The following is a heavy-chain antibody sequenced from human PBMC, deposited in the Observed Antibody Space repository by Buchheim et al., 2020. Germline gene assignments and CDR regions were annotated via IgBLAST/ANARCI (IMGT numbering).Heavy chain of an antibody. CDR1: GFTFSSYG. V-gene: IGHV3-30*18. Sequence: QVQLVESGGGVVQPGRSLRLSCAASGFTFSSYGMHWVRQAPGKGLEWVAVISYDGSNKYYEDSVKGRFTISRDNSKNTLYLQMNSLRAEDTAVYYCAKVGNYFQGIGMDVWGQGTT. J-gene: IGHJ6*02. D-gene: IGHD2/OR15-2a*01. CDR3: AKVGNYFQGIGMDV. CDR2: ISYDGSNK.